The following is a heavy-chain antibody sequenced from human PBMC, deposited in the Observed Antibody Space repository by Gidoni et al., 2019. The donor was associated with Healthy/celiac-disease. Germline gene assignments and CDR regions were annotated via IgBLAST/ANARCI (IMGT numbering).Heavy chain of an antibody. D-gene: IGHD1-1*01. CDR1: GSTFTSYG. CDR3: AKGDPGKGTTPPIAFDI. CDR2: ISYYGSNK. V-gene: IGHV3-30*18. Sequence: EQLAESVGGVIQPGRSLSVTCAASGSTFTSYGMHGVRQAPAKGRAWVVVISYYGSNKYYADSVKGRFTISRDNSKNTLYLQMNSLRAEDTAVYYCAKGDPGKGTTPPIAFDIWGQGTMVTVSS. J-gene: IGHJ3*02.